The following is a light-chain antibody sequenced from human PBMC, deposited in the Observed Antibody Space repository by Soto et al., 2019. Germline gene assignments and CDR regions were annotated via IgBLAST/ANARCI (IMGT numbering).Light chain of an antibody. J-gene: IGLJ3*02. Sequence: QSVLTQPASVSGSPGQSITISCTGTSSDVGSYNLVSWYQQHPGKAPKLMIYEVSTRPSGVSTRFSGSKSGNTASLTISGLQAEDEADYYCCSYAGSSTLVFGGGTKLTVL. CDR1: SSDVGSYNL. CDR2: EVS. CDR3: CSYAGSSTLV. V-gene: IGLV2-23*02.